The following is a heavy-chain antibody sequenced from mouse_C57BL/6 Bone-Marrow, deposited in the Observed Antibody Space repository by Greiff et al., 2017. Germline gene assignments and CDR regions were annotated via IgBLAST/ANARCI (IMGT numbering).Heavy chain of an antibody. J-gene: IGHJ3*01. CDR2: ISYDGSN. CDR1: GYSITSGYY. V-gene: IGHV3-6*01. Sequence: DVQLQESGPGLVKPSQSLSLTCSVTGYSITSGYYWNWIRQSPGNKLEWMGYISYDGSNNYNPSLKNRISITRDTSKNQFFLKLNSVTTEDTATYYCARRGIYYDYDVFAYWGQGTLVTVSA. CDR3: ARRGIYYDYDVFAY. D-gene: IGHD2-4*01.